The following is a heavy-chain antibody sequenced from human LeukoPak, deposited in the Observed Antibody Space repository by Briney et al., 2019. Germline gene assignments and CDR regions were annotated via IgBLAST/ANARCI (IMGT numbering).Heavy chain of an antibody. CDR3: ARVRLQQPYYYYMDV. Sequence: SETLSLTCTVSGGSISTYYWTWIRQPPGKGLEWIGYIYYTGSANYNPSLKSRVTISVDTSKNQFSLKLSSVTAADTAVYYCARVRLQQPYYYYMDVWGKGTTVTVSS. J-gene: IGHJ6*03. CDR1: GGSISTYY. CDR2: IYYTGSA. V-gene: IGHV4-59*01. D-gene: IGHD4-11*01.